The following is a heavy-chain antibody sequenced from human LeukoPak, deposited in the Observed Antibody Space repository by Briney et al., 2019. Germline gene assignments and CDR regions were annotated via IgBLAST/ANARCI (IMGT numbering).Heavy chain of an antibody. V-gene: IGHV4-34*01. CDR2: INHSGST. J-gene: IGHJ6*03. Sequence: SETLSLTCAVYGGSFSGYYWSWIRQPPGKGLEWIGEINHSGSTNYNPSLKSRVTISVDTSKNQFSLKLSSVTAADTAVYYCASVDFGPWVYMDVWGKGTTVTVSS. D-gene: IGHD3-3*01. CDR1: GGSFSGYY. CDR3: ASVDFGPWVYMDV.